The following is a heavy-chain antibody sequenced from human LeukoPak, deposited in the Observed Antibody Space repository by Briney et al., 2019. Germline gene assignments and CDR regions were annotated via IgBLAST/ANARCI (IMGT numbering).Heavy chain of an antibody. J-gene: IGHJ3*02. CDR1: GGTFSSYA. D-gene: IGHD5-18*01. CDR2: IIPILGIA. V-gene: IGHV1-69*04. Sequence: SVKVSCKASGGTFSSYAISWVRQAPGQGLEWMGRIIPILGIANYAQKFQGRVTITADKSTSTAYMELSSLRSEDTAVYYCARDGDIAMVSDAFDIWGQGTMVTVSS. CDR3: ARDGDIAMVSDAFDI.